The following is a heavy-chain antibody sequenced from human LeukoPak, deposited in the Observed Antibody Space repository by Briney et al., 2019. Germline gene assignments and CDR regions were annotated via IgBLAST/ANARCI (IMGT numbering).Heavy chain of an antibody. D-gene: IGHD1-26*01. Sequence: SETLSLTCSVSGGSMSSDYWSWIRQPPGKRLEWIGRMYGNGGTNYSPSLQSRVTMSVDTSTRRLSLRLNSVTAADTAVYYRTRQTAKKWDLPGSFDSWGQGILVIVSS. CDR1: GGSMSSDY. V-gene: IGHV4-59*08. J-gene: IGHJ4*02. CDR2: MYGNGGT. CDR3: TRQTAKKWDLPGSFDS.